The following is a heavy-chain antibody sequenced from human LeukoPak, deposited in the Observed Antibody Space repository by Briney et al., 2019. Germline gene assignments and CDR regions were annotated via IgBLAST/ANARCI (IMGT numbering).Heavy chain of an antibody. CDR1: GFTFSRYA. Sequence: QPGGSLRLSCAASGFTFSRYAMSWVRQAPGKGLEWVSAISGSGGSTYYADSVKGRFTISRDNSKNTLYLQMNSLRAEDTAVYYCAKDSLSQYCSSTSCRFDYWGQGTLVTVSS. V-gene: IGHV3-23*01. CDR3: AKDSLSQYCSSTSCRFDY. D-gene: IGHD2-2*01. CDR2: ISGSGGST. J-gene: IGHJ4*02.